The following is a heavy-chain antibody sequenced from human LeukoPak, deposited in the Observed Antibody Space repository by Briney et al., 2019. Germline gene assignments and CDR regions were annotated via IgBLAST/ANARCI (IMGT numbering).Heavy chain of an antibody. J-gene: IGHJ5*02. V-gene: IGHV3-30*02. CDR1: GFTFSSYG. D-gene: IGHD3-10*01. CDR2: IRYDGSNK. CDR3: AKGDTLLWFGVHRGGWFDP. Sequence: GGSLRLSCAASGFTFSSYGMHWVRQAPGKGLEWVAFIRYDGSNKYYADSVKGRFTISRDNSKNALYLQMNSLRAEDTAVYYCAKGDTLLWFGVHRGGWFDPWGQGTLVTVSS.